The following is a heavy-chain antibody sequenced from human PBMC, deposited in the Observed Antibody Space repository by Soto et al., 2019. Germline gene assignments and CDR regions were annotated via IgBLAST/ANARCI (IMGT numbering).Heavy chain of an antibody. Sequence: GASVKVSCKASGYTFTSYAMHWVRQAPGQRLEWMRWINAGNGNTKYSQKLQGRVTITRDTSASTAYMELSSLRSEDTAVYYCTRGSGNNNFDSGGQGTLVTVSS. D-gene: IGHD5-12*01. CDR2: INAGNGNT. V-gene: IGHV1-3*01. CDR3: TRGSGNNNFDS. J-gene: IGHJ4*02. CDR1: GYTFTSYA.